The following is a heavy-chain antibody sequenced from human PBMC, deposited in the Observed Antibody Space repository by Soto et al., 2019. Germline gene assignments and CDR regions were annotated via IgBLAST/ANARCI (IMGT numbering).Heavy chain of an antibody. D-gene: IGHD6-13*01. CDR1: GFTFSSYW. J-gene: IGHJ4*02. CDR2: INSDGSST. Sequence: GGSLRLSCTASGFTFSSYWMHWVRQAPGKGLVWVSRINSDGSSTSYADSVKGRFTISRDNAKNTLYLQMNSLRAEDTAVYYCARALESEAAAGTIPIDYWGQGTLVTVSS. V-gene: IGHV3-74*01. CDR3: ARALESEAAAGTIPIDY.